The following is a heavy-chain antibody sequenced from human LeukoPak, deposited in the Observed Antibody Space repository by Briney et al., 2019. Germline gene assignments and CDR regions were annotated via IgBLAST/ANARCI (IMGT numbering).Heavy chain of an antibody. D-gene: IGHD5-18*01. CDR3: ARRRGYSYGYGAFDI. J-gene: IGHJ3*02. CDR2: IYYSGST. CDR1: GGSISSYS. Sequence: PSETLSLTCTVSGGSISSYSWSWIRQPPGKGLEWIGYIYYSGSTNYNPSLKSRVTISVDTSKNQFSLKLSSVTAADTAVYYCARRRGYSYGYGAFDIWGQGTMVTVSS. V-gene: IGHV4-59*08.